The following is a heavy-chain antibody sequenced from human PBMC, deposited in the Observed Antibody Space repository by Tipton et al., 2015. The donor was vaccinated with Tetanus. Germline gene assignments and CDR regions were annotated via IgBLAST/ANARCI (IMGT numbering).Heavy chain of an antibody. V-gene: IGHV4-31*03. CDR1: GASISTGGYY. D-gene: IGHD3-3*01. Sequence: TLSLTCTVSGASISTGGYYRSWIRQHPGKGLEWIGDIYYSGSTYYNPSLKSRVTISVDTSKNQFSLKLSSVTAADTAVYYCAGEGVEWAVAAGFDFWGRGTLVTVSA. CDR2: IYYSGST. J-gene: IGHJ4*02. CDR3: AGEGVEWAVAAGFDF.